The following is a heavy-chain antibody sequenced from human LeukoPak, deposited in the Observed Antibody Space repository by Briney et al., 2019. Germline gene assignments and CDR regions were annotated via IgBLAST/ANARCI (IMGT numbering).Heavy chain of an antibody. CDR3: ARHVSNYDSSSPFDY. CDR2: IYYSGST. Sequence: SETLSLTCTVSGGSISSYYWSWIRQPPGKGLEWIGYIYYSGSTNYNPSLKSQVTISVDTSKNQFSLKLSSVTAADTAVYYCARHVSNYDSSSPFDYWGQGTLVTVSS. J-gene: IGHJ4*02. CDR1: GGSISSYY. D-gene: IGHD3-22*01. V-gene: IGHV4-59*08.